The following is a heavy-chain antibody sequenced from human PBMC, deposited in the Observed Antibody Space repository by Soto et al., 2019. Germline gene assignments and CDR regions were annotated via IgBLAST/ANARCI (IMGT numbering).Heavy chain of an antibody. V-gene: IGHV3-66*01. D-gene: IGHD6-19*01. CDR1: GFSVSDTY. CDR3: ARDSVARRTYYFDS. J-gene: IGHJ4*02. CDR2: IYTGGLT. Sequence: EAQLVESGGGLVRPGGSLRLSCAASGFSVSDTYMSWVRQAPGKGLEWLTVIYTGGLTYLADSAKGRFAISRDDSKNTVYLEMNNLRAEDTAKYYCARDSVARRTYYFDSWGQGILVTVSS.